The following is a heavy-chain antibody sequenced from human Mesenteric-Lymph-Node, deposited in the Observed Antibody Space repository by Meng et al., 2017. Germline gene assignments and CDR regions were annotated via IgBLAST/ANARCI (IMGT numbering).Heavy chain of an antibody. J-gene: IGHJ4*02. CDR3: ARGAPDSGFLRLPDY. CDR2: ISAYNGNT. CDR1: GYTFTSYG. D-gene: IGHD1-26*01. Sequence: ASVKVSCKASGYTFTSYGISWVRQAPGQGLEWMGWISAYNGNTNYAQKLQGRVTLTRDTSLNTAYMDLNSLTSDDTAVYFCARGAPDSGFLRLPDYWGQGTLVTVSS. V-gene: IGHV1-18*01.